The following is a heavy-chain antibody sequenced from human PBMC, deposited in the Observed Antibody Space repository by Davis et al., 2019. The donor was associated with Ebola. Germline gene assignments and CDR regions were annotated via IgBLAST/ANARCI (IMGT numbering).Heavy chain of an antibody. CDR2: IIPILGVT. J-gene: IGHJ4*02. V-gene: IGHV1-69*02. D-gene: IGHD5/OR15-5a*01. CDR1: GGTSNTYS. Sequence: SVKVSCKASGGTSNTYSVTWVRQAPGQGLEWMGRIIPILGVTNFAQEFEGRITMTADKSTNTAYLELSSLTSDDTAVYYCTRGRDVYDYYFDYWGQGTLVTVSS. CDR3: TRGRDVYDYYFDY.